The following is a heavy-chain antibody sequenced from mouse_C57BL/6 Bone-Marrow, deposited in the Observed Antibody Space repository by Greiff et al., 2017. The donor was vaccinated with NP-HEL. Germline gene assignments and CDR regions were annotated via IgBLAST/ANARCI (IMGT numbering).Heavy chain of an antibody. V-gene: IGHV5-12*01. CDR1: GFTFSDYY. J-gene: IGHJ3*01. Sequence: EVQVVESGGGLVQPGGSLKLSCAASGFTFSDYYMYWVRQTPEKRLEWVAYISNGGGSTYYPDTVKGRFTISRDKAKNTLYLQMSRLKSEDTAMYYCARQGGYYVWFAYWGQGTLVTVSA. CDR3: ARQGGYYVWFAY. D-gene: IGHD2-3*01. CDR2: ISNGGGST.